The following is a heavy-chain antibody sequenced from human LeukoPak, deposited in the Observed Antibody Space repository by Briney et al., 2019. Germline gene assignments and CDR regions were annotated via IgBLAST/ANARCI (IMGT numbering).Heavy chain of an antibody. CDR3: ARDDVLCSSTSCYSAWFDP. V-gene: IGHV4-34*01. D-gene: IGHD2-2*02. CDR2: MNHSGST. CDR1: GGSFSGYY. Sequence: SETLSLTRAVYGGSFSGYYWGWIPQPPGKGLEWIGEMNHSGSTNYNPSLKRRVTISVATSKNQFSLKLSSVTAADTAVYSCARDDVLCSSTSCYSAWFDPWGQGTLVTVSS. J-gene: IGHJ5*02.